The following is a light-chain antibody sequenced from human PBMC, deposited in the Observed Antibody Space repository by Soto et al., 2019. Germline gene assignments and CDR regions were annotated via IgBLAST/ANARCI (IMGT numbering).Light chain of an antibody. J-gene: IGLJ2*01. CDR3: GAWDDSLNGPV. V-gene: IGLV1-44*01. CDR1: SSNIGSNT. CDR2: SNN. Sequence: QSVLTQPPSASGTPGQRVTISCSGSSSNIGSNTVNWYQQLPGTAPKLLIYSNNQRPSGVPDRFSGSKSGTSASLAISGLPFEDEGDYYCGAWDDSLNGPVFGGGTKVTVL.